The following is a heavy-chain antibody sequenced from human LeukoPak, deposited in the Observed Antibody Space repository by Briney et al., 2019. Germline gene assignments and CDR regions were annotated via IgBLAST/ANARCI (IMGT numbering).Heavy chain of an antibody. CDR1: GASTTSYY. CDR3: ARDTRSYDTSGYYYFDY. Sequence: PWETLSLTCSVSGASTTSYYWNWIRQAPGKGLEWIGYTYSDGTTSYSPSLRSRVTISIDTSRNQFSLKLSSVTAADGAVYYCARDTRSYDTSGYYYFDYWGQGALVTVSS. CDR2: TYSDGTT. V-gene: IGHV4-59*01. D-gene: IGHD3-22*01. J-gene: IGHJ4*02.